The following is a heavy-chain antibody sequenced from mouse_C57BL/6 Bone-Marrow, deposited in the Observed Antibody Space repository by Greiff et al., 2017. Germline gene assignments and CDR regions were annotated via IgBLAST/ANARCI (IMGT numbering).Heavy chain of an antibody. CDR1: GYAFTNYL. CDR3: ARRMDY. CDR2: INPGSGGT. J-gene: IGHJ4*01. Sequence: QVQLQQSGAELVRPGTSVKVSCKASGYAFTNYLIEWVKQRPGQGLEWIGVINPGSGGTNYNEKFKGKATLTADKSSSTAYMQLSSLTSEDSAVYVCARRMDYWGQGTSVTVSS. V-gene: IGHV1-54*01.